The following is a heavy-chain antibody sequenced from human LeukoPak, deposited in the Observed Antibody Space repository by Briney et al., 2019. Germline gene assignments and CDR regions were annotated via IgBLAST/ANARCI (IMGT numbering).Heavy chain of an antibody. CDR3: AKDAISSGLREGAAYDI. Sequence: GGSLRLSCAASGFTFSSYGMHWVRQAPGKGLEWVAFIRYDGSNKYYADSVKGRFTISRDNSKNTLYLQMNSLRAEDTAVYYCAKDAISSGLREGAAYDIWGQGIMVTVSS. D-gene: IGHD3-22*01. V-gene: IGHV3-30*02. CDR1: GFTFSSYG. J-gene: IGHJ3*02. CDR2: IRYDGSNK.